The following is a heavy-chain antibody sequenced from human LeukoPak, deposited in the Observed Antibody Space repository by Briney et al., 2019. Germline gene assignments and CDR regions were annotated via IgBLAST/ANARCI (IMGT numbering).Heavy chain of an antibody. V-gene: IGHV1-69*04. Sequence: ASVKVSCKASGDTFTSTAVSWVRQAPGQGLEWMGRIIPILRTAEYAQKFQGRLTITADKSTSTAYMELSSLRSDDTAVYYCAKGKGFAGHFDFWGQGTLVTVSS. CDR2: IIPILRTA. CDR1: GDTFTSTA. CDR3: AKGKGFAGHFDF. J-gene: IGHJ4*02. D-gene: IGHD2-21*01.